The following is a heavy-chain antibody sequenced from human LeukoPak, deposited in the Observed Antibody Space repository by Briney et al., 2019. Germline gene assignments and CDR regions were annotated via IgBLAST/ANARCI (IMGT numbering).Heavy chain of an antibody. Sequence: VASVKVSCKASGYTFTGYYMHWVRQPPGQGLEWMGWINPNSGGTNYAQKFQGRVTMTRDTSISTAHMELSRLRSDDTAVYYCARGGYGDYGDDAFDIWGQGTMVTVSS. D-gene: IGHD4-17*01. J-gene: IGHJ3*02. V-gene: IGHV1-2*02. CDR2: INPNSGGT. CDR1: GYTFTGYY. CDR3: ARGGYGDYGDDAFDI.